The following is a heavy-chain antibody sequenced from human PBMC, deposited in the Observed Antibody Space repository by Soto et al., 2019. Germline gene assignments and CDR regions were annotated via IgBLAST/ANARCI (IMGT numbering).Heavy chain of an antibody. CDR1: GGSISSSSYY. CDR2: IYYSGST. J-gene: IGHJ4*02. Sequence: PSETLSLTCTVSGGSISSSSYYWGWIRQPPGKGLEWIGSIYYSGSTYYNPSLKSRVTISVDTSKNQFSLKLSSVTAADTAVYYCARHSITSYDILTGSIPDYYFDYWGQGTLVTV. D-gene: IGHD3-9*01. CDR3: ARHSITSYDILTGSIPDYYFDY. V-gene: IGHV4-39*01.